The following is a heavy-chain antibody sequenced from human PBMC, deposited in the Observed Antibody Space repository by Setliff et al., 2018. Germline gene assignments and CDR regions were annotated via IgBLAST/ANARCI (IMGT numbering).Heavy chain of an antibody. Sequence: ASVKVSCKASGYTFTAYYMHWVRQAPGQGPEWMGWINPDSGGSHLPQRLKGRVTMTRDTSKRIVYMELRSLTSDDTAVYYCARDPTGSDFVFSYFFDVWGKGTTVTVS. J-gene: IGHJ6*03. CDR1: GYTFTAYY. D-gene: IGHD3-10*01. V-gene: IGHV1-2*02. CDR3: ARDPTGSDFVFSYFFDV. CDR2: INPDSGGS.